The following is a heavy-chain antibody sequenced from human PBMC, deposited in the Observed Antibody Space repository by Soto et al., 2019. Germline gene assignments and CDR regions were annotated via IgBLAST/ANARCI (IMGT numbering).Heavy chain of an antibody. Sequence: QVQLVQSGAEVKKPGSSVKVSCKDSGGTFSTYSMFWVRQAPGQGLEWMGRIIPMLGVRNYAQRFQDRVMIIADKSTATGHRELSSLRSEDTALYYCTIGSWSGEVFDIWGQGTMVTVSS. J-gene: IGHJ3*02. CDR2: IIPMLGVR. CDR3: TIGSWSGEVFDI. D-gene: IGHD2-21*01. CDR1: GGTFSTYS. V-gene: IGHV1-69*02.